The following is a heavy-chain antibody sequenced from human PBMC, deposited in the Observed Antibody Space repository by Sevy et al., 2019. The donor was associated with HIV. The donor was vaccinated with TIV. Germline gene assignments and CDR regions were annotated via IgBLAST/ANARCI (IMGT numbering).Heavy chain of an antibody. J-gene: IGHJ3*02. V-gene: IGHV3-23*01. CDR2: ISGRDTGT. Sequence: GGSLRLSCAVSGFTFSNYAMSWVRQAPGKGLEWVSAISGRDTGTFYAESVKGRFTISRDNSKNTLYLQMNSLRAEDTAVYYCAKDTIVVVGEALDIWGRGTMVTVS. D-gene: IGHD3-22*01. CDR3: AKDTIVVVGEALDI. CDR1: GFTFSNYA.